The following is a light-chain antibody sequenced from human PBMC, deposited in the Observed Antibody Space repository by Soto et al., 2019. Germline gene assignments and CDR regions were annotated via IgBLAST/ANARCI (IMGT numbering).Light chain of an antibody. CDR3: MQALQTPL. Sequence: DIVMTQSPLSLPVTPGEPASISCRSSQSLLHSNGYNYLDWYLQKPGQSPQLLIYLGSNRASGVPDRFSGSGSGTDFTLKIRRVEAEDVGVYYCMQALQTPLFGQGTKLEIK. CDR2: LGS. V-gene: IGKV2-28*01. CDR1: QSLLHSNGYNY. J-gene: IGKJ2*01.